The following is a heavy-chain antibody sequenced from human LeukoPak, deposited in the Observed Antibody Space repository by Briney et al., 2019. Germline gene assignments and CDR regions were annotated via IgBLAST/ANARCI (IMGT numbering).Heavy chain of an antibody. CDR1: GFTVSSNY. J-gene: IGHJ4*02. D-gene: IGHD3-3*01. Sequence: GGSLRLSCAASGFTVSSNYMSWVRQAPGKGLEWVSVIYSGGSTYYADSVKGRFTISRDNSKNTLYLQMNSLRAEDTAVYYCARLLRFLEWSLDYWGQGTLVTVSS. V-gene: IGHV3-53*01. CDR2: IYSGGST. CDR3: ARLLRFLEWSLDY.